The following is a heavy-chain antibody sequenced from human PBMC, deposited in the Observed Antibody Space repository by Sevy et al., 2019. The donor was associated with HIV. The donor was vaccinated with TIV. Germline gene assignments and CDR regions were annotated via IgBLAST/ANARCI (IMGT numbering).Heavy chain of an antibody. CDR2: INEDESHI. V-gene: IGHV3-7*01. Sequence: GGYLRLSCEVSGFTFSDYRMTWVRQSPGKGLEWVAYINEDESHIKLLDSVRGRFTISIDIAKNSLYLQMDSLRAEDTAIYYCARDSHWGALDRWGQGTLVTVSS. CDR1: GFTFSDYR. J-gene: IGHJ5*02. CDR3: ARDSHWGALDR. D-gene: IGHD7-27*01.